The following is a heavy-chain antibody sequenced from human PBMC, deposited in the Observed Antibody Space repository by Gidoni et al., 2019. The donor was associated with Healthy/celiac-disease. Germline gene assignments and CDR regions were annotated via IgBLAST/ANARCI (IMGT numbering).Heavy chain of an antibody. CDR3: ARGYPCSGGSC. J-gene: IGHJ4*02. Sequence: QVQLQQWGAGLLKPSETLSLTCAVYGGSFSGYYWSWIRQPPGKGLEWIGEINHSGSTNYNPSLKSRVTISVDTSKNQFSLKLSSVTAADTAVYYCARGYPCSGGSCWGQGTLVTVSS. CDR1: GGSFSGYY. CDR2: INHSGST. V-gene: IGHV4-34*01. D-gene: IGHD2-15*01.